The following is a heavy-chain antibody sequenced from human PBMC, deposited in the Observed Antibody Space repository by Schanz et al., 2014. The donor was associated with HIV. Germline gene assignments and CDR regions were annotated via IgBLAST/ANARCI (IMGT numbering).Heavy chain of an antibody. V-gene: IGHV4-59*01. D-gene: IGHD3-3*01. J-gene: IGHJ2*01. CDR1: GGSISSYY. CDR3: VRLELSYWYFDL. Sequence: QVQLQESGPGLVKPSETLSLICTVSGGSISSYYWSWIRQPPGKGLEWIGYVYYSGHAKYNSSLKSRVTISIDTSKNQFSLNLNSVTAADTAVYYCVRLELSYWYFDLWGRGTLVTVSS. CDR2: VYYSGHA.